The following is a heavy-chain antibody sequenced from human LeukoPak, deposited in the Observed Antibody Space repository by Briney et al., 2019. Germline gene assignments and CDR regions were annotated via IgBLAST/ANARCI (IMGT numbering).Heavy chain of an antibody. CDR2: ISGSGGST. CDR3: AKDPRPGGRGSRYYFDY. CDR1: GFTFSSYA. V-gene: IGHV3-23*01. Sequence: GGSLRLSCAASGFTFSSYAMSWVRQAPGKGLEWVSAISGSGGSTYYADSVKGRFTISRDNSKNTLYLQMNSLRAEDTAVYYCAKDPRPGGRGSRYYFDYWGQGTLVTVSS. J-gene: IGHJ4*02. D-gene: IGHD6-13*01.